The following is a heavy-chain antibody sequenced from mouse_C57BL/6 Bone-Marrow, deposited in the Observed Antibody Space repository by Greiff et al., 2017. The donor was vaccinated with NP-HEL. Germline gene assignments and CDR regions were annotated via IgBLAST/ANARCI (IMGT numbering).Heavy chain of an antibody. J-gene: IGHJ1*03. CDR3: ARDNWDWYFDV. V-gene: IGHV7-1*01. Sequence: EVQGVESGGGLVQSGRSLRLSCATSGFTFSDFYMEWVRQAPGKGLEWIAASRNKANDYTTESSASVKGRFIVSRDTSQSILYLQMNALRSEDTAIYYCARDNWDWYFDVWGTGTTVTVSS. CDR1: GFTFSDFY. CDR2: SRNKANDYTT. D-gene: IGHD4-1*01.